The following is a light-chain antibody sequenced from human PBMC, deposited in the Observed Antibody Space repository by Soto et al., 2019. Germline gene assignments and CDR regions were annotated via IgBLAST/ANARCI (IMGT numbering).Light chain of an antibody. CDR3: KQSYSTPPLT. CDR1: QSISSY. J-gene: IGKJ4*01. CDR2: AAS. V-gene: IGKV1-39*01. Sequence: DIQMTQSPSSLSASVGDRVTITCRASQSISSYLNWYQQKPGKAPKLLIYAASSLQSGVPSRFSGSGSGTDFTLTISSLQPEDFATYYCKQSYSTPPLTFGGGTTVEIK.